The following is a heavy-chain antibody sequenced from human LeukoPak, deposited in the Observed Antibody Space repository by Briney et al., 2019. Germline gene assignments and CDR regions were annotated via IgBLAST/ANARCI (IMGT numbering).Heavy chain of an antibody. CDR3: ARRTAPNWGSYPFDY. V-gene: IGHV4-34*01. D-gene: IGHD7-27*01. CDR2: IYHSGST. CDR1: GVSVSSFY. J-gene: IGHJ4*02. Sequence: SETLSLTCNVSGVSVSSFYWSWIRQPPGKGLEWIGEIYHSGSTNYNPSLKSRVTISVDKSKNQFSLKLSSVTAADTAVYYCARRTAPNWGSYPFDYWGQGTLVTVSS.